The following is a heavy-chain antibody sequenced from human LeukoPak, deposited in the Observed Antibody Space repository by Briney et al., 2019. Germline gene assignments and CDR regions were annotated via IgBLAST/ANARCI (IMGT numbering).Heavy chain of an antibody. Sequence: PGGSLRLSCAASGFTVSSNYMSWVRQAPGKGLEWVSVIYSGGSTYYADSVKGRFTISRHNSKNTLYLQKNSLRAEDTAAYYCAREDWSGGYSYGISSWGQGTLVTVSS. CDR2: IYSGGST. J-gene: IGHJ4*02. CDR1: GFTVSSNY. CDR3: AREDWSGGYSYGISS. D-gene: IGHD5-18*01. V-gene: IGHV3-53*04.